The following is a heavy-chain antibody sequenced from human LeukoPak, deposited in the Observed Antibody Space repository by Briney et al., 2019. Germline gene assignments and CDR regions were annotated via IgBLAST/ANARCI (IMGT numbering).Heavy chain of an antibody. V-gene: IGHV3-33*01. CDR2: IWYDGSNK. CDR3: ARDFTPIMTTVTTLDY. D-gene: IGHD4-17*01. CDR1: EFTFNTYG. J-gene: IGHJ4*02. Sequence: PGRSLRLSCAASEFTFNTYGMHWVRQAPGKGLEWVAVIWYDGSNKYYADSVKGRFTISRDNSKNTLYLQMNSLRAEDTAVYYCARDFTPIMTTVTTLDYWGQGTLVIVSS.